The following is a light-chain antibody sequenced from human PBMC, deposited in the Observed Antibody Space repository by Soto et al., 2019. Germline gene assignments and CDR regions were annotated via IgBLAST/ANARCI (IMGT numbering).Light chain of an antibody. V-gene: IGLV2-14*01. J-gene: IGLJ2*01. Sequence: QSALTQPASVSGSPGQSITISCTGTRSDVGGYNYVSWYNQRPGKAPKLVIYGVSHRPSGVSNRFFGSKSGNTASLIISGLQAEDEADYYCFSYSTSRARIFGGGTKVTVL. CDR3: FSYSTSRARI. CDR1: RSDVGGYNY. CDR2: GVS.